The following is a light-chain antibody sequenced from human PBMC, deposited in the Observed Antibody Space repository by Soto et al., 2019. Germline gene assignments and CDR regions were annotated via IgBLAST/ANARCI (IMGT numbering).Light chain of an antibody. V-gene: IGKV3-15*01. CDR1: QSVSSSY. Sequence: ILMLNSTGTLSFSPGERATPSCRASQSVSSSYLASYQQKPGQAPRLLIYGASTRATGIPARFSGSGSGTEFTLTISSLQPEDVAVYYCQQYNNWPPITFGQGTRLDIK. J-gene: IGKJ5*01. CDR3: QQYNNWPPIT. CDR2: GAS.